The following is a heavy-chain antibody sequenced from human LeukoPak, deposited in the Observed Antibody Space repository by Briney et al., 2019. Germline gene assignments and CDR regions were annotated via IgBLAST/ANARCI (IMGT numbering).Heavy chain of an antibody. Sequence: SETLSLTCTVSGGSVGSGSYYWSWIRQPPGKGLEWIGYIYDSGSTNYNPSLKSRVTMAVDTSKNQFSLKLSSVTAADTAVYYCARGYSSSWYYFDYWGQGTLVTVTS. CDR2: IYDSGST. CDR3: ARGYSSSWYYFDY. J-gene: IGHJ4*02. V-gene: IGHV4-61*01. D-gene: IGHD6-13*01. CDR1: GGSVGSGSYY.